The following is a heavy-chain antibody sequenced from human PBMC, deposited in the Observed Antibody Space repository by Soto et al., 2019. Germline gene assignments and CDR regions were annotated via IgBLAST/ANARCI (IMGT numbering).Heavy chain of an antibody. J-gene: IGHJ5*02. Sequence: GASVKVSCKASGYTFTSYCISWVLQAPGQGLEWMGWISAYNGNTNYAQKLQGRVTMTTDTSTSTAYMELRSLRSDDTAVYYCARATMIVVVPTPQGFDPWGQGTLVTVSS. D-gene: IGHD3-22*01. CDR1: GYTFTSYC. V-gene: IGHV1-18*01. CDR3: ARATMIVVVPTPQGFDP. CDR2: ISAYNGNT.